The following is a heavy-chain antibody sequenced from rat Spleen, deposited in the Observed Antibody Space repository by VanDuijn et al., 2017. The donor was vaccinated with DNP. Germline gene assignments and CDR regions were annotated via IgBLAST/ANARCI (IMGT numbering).Heavy chain of an antibody. J-gene: IGHJ4*01. D-gene: IGHD1-11*01. CDR3: ASTLVNYDTYGYFALDA. CDR2: ISAGGSS. Sequence: QVQLKESGPGLVQPSQTLSPTCTVSGFSLTSYGVSWVRQSPGKGLEWIVAISAGGSSYYNSALKSRLSIIRETSKSQVFLKMNSLQIEDTATYFCASTLVNYDTYGYFALDAWGQGTSVTVSS. CDR1: GFSLTSYG. V-gene: IGHV2S12*01.